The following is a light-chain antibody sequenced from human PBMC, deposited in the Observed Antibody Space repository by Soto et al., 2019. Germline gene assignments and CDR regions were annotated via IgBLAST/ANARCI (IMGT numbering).Light chain of an antibody. Sequence: QSALTQPASVSGSPGQSITISCTGTNSDVGDYNFVSWYQQHPGKAPKLMIYDVSNRPSGVSNRFSGSKSGNTASLTISGLQAEDEADYYCSSYASSSTLVVFGGGTKLTVL. CDR3: SSYASSSTLVV. V-gene: IGLV2-14*03. CDR2: DVS. CDR1: NSDVGDYNF. J-gene: IGLJ2*01.